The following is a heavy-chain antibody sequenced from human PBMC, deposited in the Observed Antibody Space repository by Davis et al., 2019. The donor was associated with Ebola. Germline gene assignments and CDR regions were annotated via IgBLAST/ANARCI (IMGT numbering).Heavy chain of an antibody. CDR1: GGSFSGYY. CDR3: ARVGCTGGVCYTLDY. V-gene: IGHV4-34*01. CDR2: INHSGST. Sequence: SETLSLTCAVYGGSFSGYYWSWIRQPPGKGLEWIGEINHSGSTNYNPSLKSRVTISVDKSKNQFSLKLSSVTAADTAVYYCARVGCTGGVCYTLDYWGQGTLVTVSS. J-gene: IGHJ4*02. D-gene: IGHD2-8*02.